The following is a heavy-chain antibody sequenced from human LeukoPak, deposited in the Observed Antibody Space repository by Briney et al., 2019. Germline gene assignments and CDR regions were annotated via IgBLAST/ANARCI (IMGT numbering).Heavy chain of an antibody. J-gene: IGHJ6*02. Sequence: PGESLRLSSASSLFTLSHYEMNWVRQAPVKGLEWLSFITNNGDTIIYLGSVKGRFTISRDHAKNSLFMQLNSLRAEDTAVYYCARWYCSSTNCHYYYYGMDVWGQGTTVTVSS. CDR2: ITNNGDTI. V-gene: IGHV3-48*03. D-gene: IGHD2-2*01. CDR1: LFTLSHYE. CDR3: ARWYCSSTNCHYYYYGMDV.